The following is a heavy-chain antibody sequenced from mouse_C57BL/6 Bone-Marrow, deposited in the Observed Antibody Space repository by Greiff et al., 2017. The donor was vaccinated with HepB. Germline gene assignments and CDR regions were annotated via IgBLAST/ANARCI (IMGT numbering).Heavy chain of an antibody. CDR1: GFTFSDYY. CDR3: ARVSNWGYAMDY. V-gene: IGHV5-16*01. J-gene: IGHJ4*01. D-gene: IGHD4-1*01. CDR2: INYDGSST. Sequence: EVKLMESEGGLVQPGSSMKLSRTASGFTFSDYYMAWVRQVPEKGLEWVANINYDGSSTYYLDSLKSRFIISRDNAKNILYLQMSSLKSEDTATYYCARVSNWGYAMDYWGQGTSVTVSS.